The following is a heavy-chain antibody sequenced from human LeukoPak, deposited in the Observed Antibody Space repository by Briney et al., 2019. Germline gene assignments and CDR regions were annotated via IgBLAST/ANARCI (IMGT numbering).Heavy chain of an antibody. V-gene: IGHV4-61*09. CDR3: ARSGQYQLRSLSSSWYKVRYWFDP. CDR2: IYTSGKI. D-gene: IGHD6-13*01. CDR1: GGSISSGYSY. Sequence: PSQTLSLTCTVSGGSISSGYSYWTWVRQPAGKGLEWMGHIYTSGKIDYNPSLESRVTISVDTSKNQFSLKLSSVTAADTAVYYCARSGQYQLRSLSSSWYKVRYWFDPWGQGTLVTVSS. J-gene: IGHJ5*02.